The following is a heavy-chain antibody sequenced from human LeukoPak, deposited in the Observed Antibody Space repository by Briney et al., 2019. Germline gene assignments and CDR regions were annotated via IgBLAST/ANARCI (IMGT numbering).Heavy chain of an antibody. J-gene: IGHJ4*02. CDR1: GGTFSSYA. Sequence: RASVKVSCKASGGTFSSYAISWVRQAPGQGLEWMGRIIPILGIANYAQKFQGRVTITADESTSTAYMELSSLRSEDTAVYYCARDKNDYGDPYYFDYWGQGTLVTVSS. D-gene: IGHD4-17*01. CDR2: IIPILGIA. V-gene: IGHV1-69*04. CDR3: ARDKNDYGDPYYFDY.